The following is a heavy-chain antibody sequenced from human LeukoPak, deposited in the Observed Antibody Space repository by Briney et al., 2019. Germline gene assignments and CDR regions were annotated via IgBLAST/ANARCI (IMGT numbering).Heavy chain of an antibody. V-gene: IGHV3-21*01. CDR2: ISSSSSYI. CDR3: ARDGAGWYADY. D-gene: IGHD6-19*01. Sequence: GGSLRLSCAASGFTFSSYSMNWVRQAPGKGLEWVSSISSSSSYIYYADSVKGRFTISRDNAKNSLYLQMNSLIAEDTAVYYCARDGAGWYADYWGQGTLVTVSS. CDR1: GFTFSSYS. J-gene: IGHJ4*02.